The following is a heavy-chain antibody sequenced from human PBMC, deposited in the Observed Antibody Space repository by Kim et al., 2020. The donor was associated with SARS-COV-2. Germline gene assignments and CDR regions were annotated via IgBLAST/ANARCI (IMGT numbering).Heavy chain of an antibody. CDR3: ATERVRGVPDFVY. CDR2: ISGSGGTT. V-gene: IGHV3-23*01. J-gene: IGHJ4*02. CDR1: GFTFSSYS. Sequence: GGSLRLSCAASGFTFSSYSMSWVRQAPGKGLEWVSSISGSGGTTYHTDSGKGRFTISRDNPKNTLYLQMNSLIAEDTAGYYCATERVRGVPDFVYWVQG. D-gene: IGHD3-10*01.